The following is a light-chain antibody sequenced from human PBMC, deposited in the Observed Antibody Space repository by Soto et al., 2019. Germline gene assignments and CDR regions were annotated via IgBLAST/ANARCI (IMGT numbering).Light chain of an antibody. CDR2: GAS. Sequence: EIVLTQSPGTLSLSPGERATLSCRASQSVSSSYLAWYQQKPGQAPRLLIYGASSRATGIPDRFSGSGSGTDFTLTISRLDPEDFAVYYCQQYVSSQTFGYGTKVEIK. V-gene: IGKV3-20*01. CDR3: QQYVSSQT. CDR1: QSVSSSY. J-gene: IGKJ1*01.